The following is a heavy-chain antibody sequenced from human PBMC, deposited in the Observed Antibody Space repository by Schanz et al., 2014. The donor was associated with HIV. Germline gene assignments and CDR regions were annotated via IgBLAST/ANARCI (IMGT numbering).Heavy chain of an antibody. D-gene: IGHD4-17*01. J-gene: IGHJ4*02. CDR3: ARSRYGDYPYYFDY. Sequence: QVQLVQSGAEVKKPGSSVKVSCKASGGTFMTYAISWVRQAPGQGLEWMGGIIPVFGTTNYAQKFQGRVTITADESTSTAYMELSSLRSEDTAVYYCARSRYGDYPYYFDYWGQGTLVTVSS. CDR2: IIPVFGTT. CDR1: GGTFMTYA. V-gene: IGHV1-69*01.